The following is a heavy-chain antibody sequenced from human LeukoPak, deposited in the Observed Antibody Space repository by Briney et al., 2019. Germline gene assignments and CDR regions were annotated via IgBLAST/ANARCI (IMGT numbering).Heavy chain of an antibody. Sequence: GGSLRLSCAASGFTFSNYWMGWVRQAPGKGLEWVANIKQDGSETCYVGSVKGRFTISRDNAKNSLCLQMDSLRAEDTAVYYCAKKATLTTFDYWGQGTLVTVSS. D-gene: IGHD4-11*01. CDR1: GFTFSNYW. J-gene: IGHJ4*02. CDR3: AKKATLTTFDY. CDR2: IKQDGSET. V-gene: IGHV3-7*05.